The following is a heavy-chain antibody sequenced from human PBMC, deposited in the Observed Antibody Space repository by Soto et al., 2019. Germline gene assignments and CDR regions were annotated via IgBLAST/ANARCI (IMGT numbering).Heavy chain of an antibody. CDR2: ISGGGGST. D-gene: IGHD5-12*01. Sequence: EVQLLESGGGLVQPGGSLRLSCAASGFTFSTSAMSWVRQTPGKGLEWVSGISGGGGSTSYAASVKGRFTVSRDNSKNTVYLQMNRLRADDTAIYYCVMARYSGSDFWGQGTLVTVSS. CDR1: GFTFSTSA. CDR3: VMARYSGSDF. J-gene: IGHJ4*02. V-gene: IGHV3-23*01.